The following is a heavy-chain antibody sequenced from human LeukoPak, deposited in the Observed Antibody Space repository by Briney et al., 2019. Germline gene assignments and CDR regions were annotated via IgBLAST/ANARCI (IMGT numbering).Heavy chain of an antibody. Sequence: GGSLRLSCAASGFTFSSYWMSWVRQAPEKGLEWVANIKQDGSEKYYVDSVKGRFTISRDNAKNSLYLQMNSLRAEDTAVYYCARVTGSEALGSYPYWGQGNLFTVSS. V-gene: IGHV3-7*01. D-gene: IGHD3-16*02. CDR3: ARVTGSEALGSYPY. CDR2: IKQDGSEK. J-gene: IGHJ4*02. CDR1: GFTFSSYW.